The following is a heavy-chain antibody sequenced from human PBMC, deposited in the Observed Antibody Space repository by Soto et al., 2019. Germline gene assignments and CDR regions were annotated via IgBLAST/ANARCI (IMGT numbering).Heavy chain of an antibody. CDR3: AREQQQLVGDGMDV. J-gene: IGHJ6*02. D-gene: IGHD6-13*01. CDR1: GGSISSGGYS. Sequence: SETLSLTCAASGGSISSGGYSWSWIRQPPGKGLEWIGYIYHSGSTYYNPSLKSRVTISVDTSKNQFSLQLSSVTPEDTAVYYCAREQQQLVGDGMDVWGQGTTVTVSS. V-gene: IGHV4-30-2*01. CDR2: IYHSGST.